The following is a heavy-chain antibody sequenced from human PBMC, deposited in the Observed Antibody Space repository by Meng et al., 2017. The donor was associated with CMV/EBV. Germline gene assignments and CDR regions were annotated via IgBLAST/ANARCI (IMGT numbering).Heavy chain of an antibody. CDR3: ARDLTGSTRGGRFDS. V-gene: IGHV1-8*03. J-gene: IGHJ5*01. CDR1: GYTFTDYD. Sequence: ASVKVSCKASGYTFTDYDVNWVQQAAGQGLEWMGWMNPYSGNTGYAQKFQGRVTVTRNTSISTAYMELSSLRSEDTAVYYCARDLTGSTRGGRFDSWGQGTLVTVSS. CDR2: MNPYSGNT. D-gene: IGHD1-7*01.